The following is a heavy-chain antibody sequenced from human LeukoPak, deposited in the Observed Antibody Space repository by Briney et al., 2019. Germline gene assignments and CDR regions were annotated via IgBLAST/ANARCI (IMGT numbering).Heavy chain of an antibody. V-gene: IGHV3-33*01. D-gene: IGHD6-6*01. Sequence: GGSLRLSCAASGFIFSSYGMHWVRQAPGKGLEWVAVIWYDGSNKYYADSMKGRFTISRDNSKNTLYLQMNSLRAEDTAVYYCARGLKYFDYWGQGTLVTVSS. J-gene: IGHJ4*02. CDR1: GFIFSSYG. CDR2: IWYDGSNK. CDR3: ARGLKYFDY.